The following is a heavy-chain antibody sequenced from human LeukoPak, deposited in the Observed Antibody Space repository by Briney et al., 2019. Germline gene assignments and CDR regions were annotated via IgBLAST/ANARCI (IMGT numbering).Heavy chain of an antibody. J-gene: IGHJ4*02. V-gene: IGHV1-69*13. CDR3: ARGYYDSSGYYPRFDY. Sequence: SVKVSCKASGYTFTSYAISWVRQAPGQGLEWMGGIIPIFGTANYAQKFPGRVTITADESTSTAYMELSSLRSEDTAVYYCARGYYDSSGYYPRFDYWGQGTLVTVSS. D-gene: IGHD3-22*01. CDR1: GYTFTSYA. CDR2: IIPIFGTA.